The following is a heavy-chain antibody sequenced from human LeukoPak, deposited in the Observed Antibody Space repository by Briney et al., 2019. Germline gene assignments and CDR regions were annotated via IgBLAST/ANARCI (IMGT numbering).Heavy chain of an antibody. CDR1: GGSISSYY. J-gene: IGHJ3*02. Sequence: PSETLSLTCTVSGGSISSYYWSWIRQPAGKGLEWIGRIYTSGSTNYNPSLKSRLTMSVDTSKNQFSLKLSSVTAADTAVYFCARGPYSYDSSGAFDIWGQGTMVTVSS. CDR3: ARGPYSYDSSGAFDI. D-gene: IGHD3-22*01. V-gene: IGHV4-4*07. CDR2: IYTSGST.